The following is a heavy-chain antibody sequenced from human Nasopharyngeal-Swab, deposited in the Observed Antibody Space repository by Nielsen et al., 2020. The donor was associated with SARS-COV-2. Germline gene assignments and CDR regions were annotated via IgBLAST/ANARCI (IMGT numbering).Heavy chain of an antibody. Sequence: KVSCKASGVAFSSEAISWVRQAPRQGLEWMGRIIPILGIANYAQKFQGRVTITADKSTSTAYMELSSLRSEDTAVYYCARDRDYYDSSGYYFGWFDPWGQGTLVTVSS. CDR3: ARDRDYYDSSGYYFGWFDP. D-gene: IGHD3-22*01. CDR1: GVAFSSEA. V-gene: IGHV1-69*04. J-gene: IGHJ5*02. CDR2: IIPILGIA.